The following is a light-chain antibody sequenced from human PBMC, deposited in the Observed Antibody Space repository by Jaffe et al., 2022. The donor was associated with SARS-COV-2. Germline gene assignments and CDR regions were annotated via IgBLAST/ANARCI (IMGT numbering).Light chain of an antibody. V-gene: IGKV1-6*01. CDR1: QGFRNG. Sequence: AVQLTQSPSSLSASVRDRVTISCRASQGFRNGLGWSQQKPGRALEFLIYGSSTLQSGVPSRFSGSGSGTDFTLTISSLPPEGFSTDYCLQDCDCPPGTFGPGTRVDVK. CDR2: GSS. CDR3: LQDCDCPPGT. J-gene: IGKJ3*01.